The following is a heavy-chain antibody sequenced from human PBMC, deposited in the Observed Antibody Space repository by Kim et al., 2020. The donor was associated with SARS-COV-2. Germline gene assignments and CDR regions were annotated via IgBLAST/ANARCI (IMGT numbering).Heavy chain of an antibody. D-gene: IGHD2-2*01. V-gene: IGHV3-72*01. CDR3: AREEFNSGTDLHY. Sequence: DYAESVKDRFIISRDASKNSMYLQMNGLKMEEKDVYYCAREEFNSGTDLHYWGQGILVTVSS. J-gene: IGHJ4*02.